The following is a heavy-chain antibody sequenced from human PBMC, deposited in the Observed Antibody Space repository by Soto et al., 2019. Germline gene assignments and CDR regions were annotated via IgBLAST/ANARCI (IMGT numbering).Heavy chain of an antibody. CDR2: ISYDGSNK. CDR3: ARDIAAAGRGCLDY. Sequence: GSLRLSCAASGFTFSSYGMHWVRQAPGKGLEWVAVISYDGSNKYYADSVKGRFTISRDNSKNTLYLQMNSLRAEDTAVYYCARDIAAAGRGCLDYWGQGTLVTVSS. CDR1: GFTFSSYG. V-gene: IGHV3-30*03. J-gene: IGHJ4*02. D-gene: IGHD6-13*01.